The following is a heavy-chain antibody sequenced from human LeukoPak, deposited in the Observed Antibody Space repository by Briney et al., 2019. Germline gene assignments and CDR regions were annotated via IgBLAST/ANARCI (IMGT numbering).Heavy chain of an antibody. Sequence: SQTLSLTCAISGDSVSSKTVAWNWIRQSPPRGLEWLGKTAYRSRWFTDYAVPVKGRITINPDTSKNQFSLELNSVTPEDTAVYYCARDPRYAAGIFFDYWGQGILVTVSS. CDR1: GDSVSSKTVA. CDR3: ARDPRYAAGIFFDY. D-gene: IGHD2-2*01. CDR2: TAYRSRWFT. V-gene: IGHV6-1*01. J-gene: IGHJ4*02.